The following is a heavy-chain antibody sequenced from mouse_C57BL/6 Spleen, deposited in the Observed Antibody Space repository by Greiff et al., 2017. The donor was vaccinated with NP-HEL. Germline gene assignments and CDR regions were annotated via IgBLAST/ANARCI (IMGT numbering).Heavy chain of an antibody. J-gene: IGHJ3*01. CDR1: GFTFSSYG. D-gene: IGHD2-4*01. CDR2: FSSGGSYT. V-gene: IGHV5-6*01. Sequence: EVQRVESGGDLVKPGGSLKLSCAASGFTFSSYGMSWVRQTPDKRLEWVATFSSGGSYTYYPDSVKGRFTISRDNAKNTLYLQMSSLKSEDTAMYYGARHPIYYDYAWFACGGKGTLVTVSA. CDR3: ARHPIYYDYAWFAC.